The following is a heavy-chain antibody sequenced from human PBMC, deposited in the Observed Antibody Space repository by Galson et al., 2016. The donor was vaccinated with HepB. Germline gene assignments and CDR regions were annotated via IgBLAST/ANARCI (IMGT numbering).Heavy chain of an antibody. J-gene: IGHJ4*02. Sequence: SLRLSCAASGFTFSSYAMSWVRQAPGKGLEWVSAISGSGGSTYYADSVKGRFTISRDNFKNTLYLQMNSLRAEDTAIYYCAKSRIFGVVIMDYWGQGTLVTVSS. D-gene: IGHD3-3*01. CDR3: AKSRIFGVVIMDY. V-gene: IGHV3-23*01. CDR1: GFTFSSYA. CDR2: ISGSGGST.